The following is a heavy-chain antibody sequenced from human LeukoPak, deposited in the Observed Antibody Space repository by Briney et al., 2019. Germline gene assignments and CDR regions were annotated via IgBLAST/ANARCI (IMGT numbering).Heavy chain of an antibody. J-gene: IGHJ5*02. CDR3: ARAVYYGSGTYVP. Sequence: PGGSLRLSCAASGFTFSSYWMHWVRQAPGKGLVWVSRINIDGSSTNYADSVKGRFTISRDNAKNTLYLQMNSLRAEDTAVYYCARAVYYGSGTYVPWGHGTLVTVSS. D-gene: IGHD3-10*01. CDR1: GFTFSSYW. CDR2: INIDGSST. V-gene: IGHV3-74*01.